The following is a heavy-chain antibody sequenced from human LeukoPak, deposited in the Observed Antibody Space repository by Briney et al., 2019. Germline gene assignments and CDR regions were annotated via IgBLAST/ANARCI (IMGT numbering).Heavy chain of an antibody. V-gene: IGHV3-7*03. Sequence: GGSVRLSCAASGVTFSSDCMSWVRQAPGKGLEWVANIKQDGSEEYYVESVKGRFTISRDNAKNSLYLQMNSLRAEDTAVYYCARRYFDYWGQGTLVTVSS. CDR2: IKQDGSEE. J-gene: IGHJ4*02. CDR1: GVTFSSDC. CDR3: ARRYFDY.